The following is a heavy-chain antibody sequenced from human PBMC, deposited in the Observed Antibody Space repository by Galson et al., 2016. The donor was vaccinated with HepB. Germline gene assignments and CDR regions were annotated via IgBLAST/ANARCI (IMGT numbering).Heavy chain of an antibody. CDR2: PILGVP. V-gene: IGHV1-69*04. CDR3: ARGQQLVSSDAFDL. J-gene: IGHJ3*01. D-gene: IGHD6-13*01. Sequence: PILGVPSYTQKFQSRVTITADKSARTAYMELSSLRPEDTAVYYCARGQQLVSSDAFDLWGQGTMVTVSS.